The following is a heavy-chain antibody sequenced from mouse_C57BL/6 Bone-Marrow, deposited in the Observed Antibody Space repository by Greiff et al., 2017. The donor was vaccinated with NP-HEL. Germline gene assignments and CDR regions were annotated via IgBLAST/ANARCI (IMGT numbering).Heavy chain of an antibody. D-gene: IGHD2-4*01. V-gene: IGHV1-72*01. CDR1: GYTFTSYW. CDR3: ARFIYDYDEAWFAY. J-gene: IGHJ3*01. CDR2: IAPNSGGT. Sequence: QVQLQQPGAELVKPGASVKLSCKASGYTFTSYWMHWVQQRPGRGLEWIGRIAPNSGGTKYNEKFKSKATLTVDTPSSTAYMQLSSLTSEDSAVYYCARFIYDYDEAWFAYWGQGTLVTVSA.